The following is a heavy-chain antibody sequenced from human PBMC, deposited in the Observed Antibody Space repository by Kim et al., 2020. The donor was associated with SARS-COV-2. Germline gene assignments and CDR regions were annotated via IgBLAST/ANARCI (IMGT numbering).Heavy chain of an antibody. CDR2: IYYSGST. CDR3: ARDYYYDSSGHPALFDI. Sequence: SETLSLTCTVSGGSISSGGYYWSWIRQHPGKGLEWIGYIYYSGSTYYNPSLKSRVTISVDTSKNQFSLKLSSVTAADTAVYYCARDYYYDSSGHPALFDIWGQGTMVTVSS. D-gene: IGHD3-22*01. CDR1: GGSISSGGYY. V-gene: IGHV4-31*03. J-gene: IGHJ3*02.